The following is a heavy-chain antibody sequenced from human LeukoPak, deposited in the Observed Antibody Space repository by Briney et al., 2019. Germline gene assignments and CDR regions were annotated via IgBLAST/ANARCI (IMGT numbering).Heavy chain of an antibody. V-gene: IGHV3-48*03. CDR2: IYSSGSLI. J-gene: IGHJ4*02. Sequence: GGSLRLSCAASGFTFSSYEMNWVRQAPGKGVEGVSYIYSSGSLIYYADSVKGRLTISRDKAQNSLYLQMNSLRAEDTALYYCARERASCGGDCLDYWGQGTLVTVSS. CDR3: ARERASCGGDCLDY. D-gene: IGHD2-21*02. CDR1: GFTFSSYE.